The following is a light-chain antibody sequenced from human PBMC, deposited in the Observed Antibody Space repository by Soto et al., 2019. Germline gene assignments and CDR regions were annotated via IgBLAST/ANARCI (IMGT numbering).Light chain of an antibody. V-gene: IGKV1-39*01. CDR2: AAS. CDR3: QQSYSTPPT. J-gene: IGKJ1*01. Sequence: DIQMTQSPSSLSASVGDRVTITCRASQSISSYLNWYQQKPGKAPKLLIYAASSLQSGVPSRFSGSGSGTDFTLTISSLXXXXXXXYYCQQSYSTPPTFGQGTKVXXX. CDR1: QSISSY.